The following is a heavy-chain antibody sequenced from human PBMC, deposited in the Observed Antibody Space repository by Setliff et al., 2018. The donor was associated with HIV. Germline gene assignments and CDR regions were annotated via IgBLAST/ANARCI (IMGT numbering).Heavy chain of an antibody. V-gene: IGHV1-24*01. CDR1: GYTLTELS. CDR2: FDPEDGET. CDR3: ATGDEFAAAATDY. D-gene: IGHD6-13*01. Sequence: ASVKVSCKVSGYTLTELSMHWVRQAPGKGLEWMGGFDPEDGETIYAQRFQGRVTITADTSTDTAYMELSSLRSEDTAVNYCATGDEFAAAATDYWGQGTLVTVSS. J-gene: IGHJ4*02.